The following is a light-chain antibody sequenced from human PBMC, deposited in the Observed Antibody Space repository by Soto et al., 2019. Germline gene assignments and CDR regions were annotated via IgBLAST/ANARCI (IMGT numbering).Light chain of an antibody. J-gene: IGKJ4*02. Sequence: RDIGAITFRASQNINNWIAWYQQKPGKAPKFLIYDASTLESGVPSRFTGSGSGTEFTLTISCLQPDDFTTYCSQHSKCYPNGLGERTKVEVK. CDR1: QNINNW. V-gene: IGKV1-5*01. CDR3: QHSKCYPNG. CDR2: DAS.